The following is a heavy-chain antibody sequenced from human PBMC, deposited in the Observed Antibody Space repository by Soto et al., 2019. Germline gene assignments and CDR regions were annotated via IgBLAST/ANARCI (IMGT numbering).Heavy chain of an antibody. CDR3: ASGYCSTGGSGWSRTYYYGMDV. CDR2: IIPIFGTA. V-gene: IGHV1-69*13. Sequence: SVKVSCMASGGTFSSYAISWVRQAPGQGLAWMGGIIPIFGTANYAQKFQGRVTITADESTSTAYMELSSLRSEDTAVYYCASGYCSTGGSGWSRTYYYGMDVWGQGTTVTVSS. CDR1: GGTFSSYA. J-gene: IGHJ6*02. D-gene: IGHD6-19*01.